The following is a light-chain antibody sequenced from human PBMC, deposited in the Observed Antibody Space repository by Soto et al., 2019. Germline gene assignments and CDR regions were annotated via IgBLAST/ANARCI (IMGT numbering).Light chain of an antibody. J-gene: IGLJ2*01. V-gene: IGLV2-14*01. Sequence: ALTQPASVSGSPGQSITISCTGTSSDVGGYNYVSWYQQHPGKAPKLMIYDVSNRPSGVSNRFSGSKSGNTASLTISGLQAEDEADYYCSSYTSSSTPLFGGGTKLTVL. CDR2: DVS. CDR1: SSDVGGYNY. CDR3: SSYTSSSTPL.